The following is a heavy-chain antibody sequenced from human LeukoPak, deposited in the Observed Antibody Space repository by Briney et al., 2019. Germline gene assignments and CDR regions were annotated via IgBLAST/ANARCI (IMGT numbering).Heavy chain of an antibody. V-gene: IGHV4-39*01. Sequence: KPSETLSLTCTVSGGSISGSSYYWGWIRQPPGKGLEWIGNIYYSGSSYYNPSLKSRVTISVDTSKNQSSLTLSSVTAADTAVYYCARGPLLGVFNYWGQGTLVTVSS. J-gene: IGHJ4*02. CDR2: IYYSGSS. CDR1: GGSISGSSYY. D-gene: IGHD2-15*01. CDR3: ARGPLLGVFNY.